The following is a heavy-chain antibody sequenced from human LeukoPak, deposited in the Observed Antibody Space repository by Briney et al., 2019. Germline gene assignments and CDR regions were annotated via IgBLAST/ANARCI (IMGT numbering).Heavy chain of an antibody. CDR1: GASVSSYY. CDR3: ARQYYYDSDY. D-gene: IGHD3-22*01. V-gene: IGHV4-39*01. CDR2: IYYSGST. J-gene: IGHJ4*02. Sequence: SETLSLTCTVSGASVSSYYWGWIRQPPGKGLEWIGNIYYSGSTYYNPSLKSRVTISVDTSKNQFSLKLSSVTAADTAVYYCARQYYYDSDYWGQGTLVTVSS.